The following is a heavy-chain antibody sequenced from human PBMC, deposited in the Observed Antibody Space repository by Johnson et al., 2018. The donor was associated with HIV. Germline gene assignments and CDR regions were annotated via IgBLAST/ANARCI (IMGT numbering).Heavy chain of an antibody. CDR3: ARDSTPWGRDYVGYGFDI. D-gene: IGHD4-17*01. V-gene: IGHV3-30-3*01. J-gene: IGHJ3*02. CDR2: ISYDGDNK. CDR1: GFTFNDYG. Sequence: QVQLVESGGGVVQPGRSLRLSCAASGFTFNDYGMHWVRQAPGKGLEWVAVISYDGDNKNYADFVKGRFTISRDNSKNTLYLQMNSLRVEDTAVYYCARDSTPWGRDYVGYGFDIWGQGTMVTVSS.